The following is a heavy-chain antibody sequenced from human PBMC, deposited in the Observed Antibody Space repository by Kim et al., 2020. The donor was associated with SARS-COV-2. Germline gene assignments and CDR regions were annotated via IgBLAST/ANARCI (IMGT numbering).Heavy chain of an antibody. D-gene: IGHD6-13*01. CDR3: ARGGYSGSSDGPRNWFAP. J-gene: IGHJ5*02. V-gene: IGHV4-34*01. Sequence: SETLSLTCAVYGGSFSGYYWSWIRQPPGKGLEWIGEINHSGSTNYNPSLKSRVTISVDTSKNQFSLKLSSVTAADTAVYYCARGGYSGSSDGPRNWFAP. CDR1: GGSFSGYY. CDR2: INHSGST.